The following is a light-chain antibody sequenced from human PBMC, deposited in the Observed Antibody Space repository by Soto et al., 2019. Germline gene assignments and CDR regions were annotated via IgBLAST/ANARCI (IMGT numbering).Light chain of an antibody. CDR1: ISDVGGYNY. CDR3: SSYTSSSPYV. J-gene: IGLJ1*01. CDR2: EVS. V-gene: IGLV2-14*01. Sequence: QAVITQPASLSGAPGQSITISCTGTISDVGGYNYVSWYQQHPGKAPKLMIYEVSNRPSGVSNRFSGSKSGNTASLTISGLQAEDEADYYCSSYTSSSPYVFGTGTKVTVL.